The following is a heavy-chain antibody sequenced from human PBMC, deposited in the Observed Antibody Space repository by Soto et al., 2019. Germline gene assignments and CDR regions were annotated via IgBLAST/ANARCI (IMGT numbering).Heavy chain of an antibody. CDR1: GFTFSSYS. CDR2: ISGSGGII. J-gene: IGHJ5*02. Sequence: GGSLRLSCAASGFTFSSYSMNWVRQAPGKGLEWVSSISGSGGIIYSADSVKGRFTISRDNSKNTLYLQMNSLRAEDTAVYYCAKDLVAARLYNWYDPWGQGTLVTVSS. CDR3: AKDLVAARLYNWYDP. D-gene: IGHD6-6*01. V-gene: IGHV3-23*01.